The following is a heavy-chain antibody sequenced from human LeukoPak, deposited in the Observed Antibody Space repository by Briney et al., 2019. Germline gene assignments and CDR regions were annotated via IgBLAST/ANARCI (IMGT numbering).Heavy chain of an antibody. D-gene: IGHD1-26*01. J-gene: IGHJ6*03. CDR1: GFTFDDYA. Sequence: GGSLRLSCAASGFTFDDYAMHWVRQAPGKGLEWVSGISWNSGSIGYADSVKGRFTISRDNAKNSLYLQMNSLRAEDTALYYCAKGYGAFYYYYMDVWGKGTTVTVSS. CDR3: AKGYGAFYYYYMDV. V-gene: IGHV3-9*01. CDR2: ISWNSGSI.